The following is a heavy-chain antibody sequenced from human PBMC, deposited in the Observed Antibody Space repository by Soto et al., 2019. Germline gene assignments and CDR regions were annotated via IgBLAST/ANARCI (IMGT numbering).Heavy chain of an antibody. CDR2: IKNDGSTT. CDR3: ARDFYYDSSGYYSSMDY. CDR1: GFRFSDYW. Sequence: GGSLRLSCAASGFRFSDYWMHWVRQAPGKGLVRVSRIKNDGSTTTYADPVKGRFTISRDNAKNTLYLQMHSLRAEDTAVYYCARDFYYDSSGYYSSMDYWGQGTPVTVSS. J-gene: IGHJ4*02. D-gene: IGHD3-22*01. V-gene: IGHV3-74*01.